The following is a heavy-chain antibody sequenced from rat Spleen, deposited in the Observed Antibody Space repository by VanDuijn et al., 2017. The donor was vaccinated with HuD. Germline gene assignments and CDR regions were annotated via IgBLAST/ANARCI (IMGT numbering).Heavy chain of an antibody. CDR3: ARGGYNYGWFAY. CDR1: GLTFTGYG. D-gene: IGHD1-9*01. J-gene: IGHJ3*01. CDR2: ISPSGGST. Sequence: EVQLVESGGGLVQPGRSLSLSCAVSGLTFTGYGMHWIRQAPTKGLEWVASISPSGGSTYYRDSVKGRFTVSRDNAKSTLYLQMDSLRSEDTATYYCARGGYNYGWFAYWGQGTLVTVSS. V-gene: IGHV5-19*01.